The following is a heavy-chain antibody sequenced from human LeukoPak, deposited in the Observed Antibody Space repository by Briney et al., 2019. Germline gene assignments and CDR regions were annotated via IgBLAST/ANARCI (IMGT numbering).Heavy chain of an antibody. CDR3: AKDRGSSSWYIDY. Sequence: GGSLRLSCPASGFTFSSYGMHWVRRAPGKGLEWVAVIWYDGSNKYYADSVKGRFTISRDNSKNTLYLQMNSLRAEDTAVYYCAKDRGSSSWYIDYWGQGTLVTVSS. D-gene: IGHD6-13*01. CDR1: GFTFSSYG. V-gene: IGHV3-33*06. J-gene: IGHJ4*02. CDR2: IWYDGSNK.